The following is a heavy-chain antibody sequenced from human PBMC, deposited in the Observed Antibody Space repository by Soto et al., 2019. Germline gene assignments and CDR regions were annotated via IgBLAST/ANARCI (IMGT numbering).Heavy chain of an antibody. CDR3: ARGGYYDNSWGKLRHSGLDV. V-gene: IGHV1-18*01. CDR2: ISPYNDHT. D-gene: IGHD3-16*01. Sequence: QVQLAQSTGEVKKPGASVRVSCKATGYTFIRYGIAWVRQAPGQGSEWMGWISPYNDHTGSAQKFQGRVTMTADTPTRAVYINLRGLKSDDTAVYYCARGGYYDNSWGKLRHSGLDVRGQGTSVSVSS. J-gene: IGHJ6*02. CDR1: GYTFIRYG.